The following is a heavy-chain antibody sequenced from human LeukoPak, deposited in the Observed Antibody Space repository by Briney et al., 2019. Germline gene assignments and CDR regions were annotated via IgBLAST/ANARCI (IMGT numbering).Heavy chain of an antibody. V-gene: IGHV3-23*01. J-gene: IGHJ4*02. CDR2: ISGSGGST. CDR1: GFTFSSYA. D-gene: IGHD5-12*01. Sequence: GGSLRLSCAASGFTFSSYAMSWVRQAPGKGLEWVSAISGSGGSTYYADSAKGRFTISRDNSKNTLYLQMNSLRAEDTAVYYCAKTRGYSGYGHFDYWGQGTLVTVSS. CDR3: AKTRGYSGYGHFDY.